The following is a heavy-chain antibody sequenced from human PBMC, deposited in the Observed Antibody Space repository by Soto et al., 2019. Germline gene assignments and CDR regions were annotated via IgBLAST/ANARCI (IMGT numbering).Heavy chain of an antibody. Sequence: QVQLVESGGGVVQPGRSLRLSCAASGFTFSSYGMHWVRQAPGKGLEWVAVISYDGSNKYYADSVKGRFTISRDNSKNPLYLQMNSLRAEDTAVYYCAKVIGRQWLVDYWGQGTLVTVSS. CDR3: AKVIGRQWLVDY. D-gene: IGHD6-19*01. V-gene: IGHV3-30*18. CDR1: GFTFSSYG. J-gene: IGHJ4*02. CDR2: ISYDGSNK.